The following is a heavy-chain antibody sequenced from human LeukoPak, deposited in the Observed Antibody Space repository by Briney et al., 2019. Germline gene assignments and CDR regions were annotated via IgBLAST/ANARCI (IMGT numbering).Heavy chain of an antibody. Sequence: SETLSLTCAVSGGSVSINNWWSWVRQPPGKGLEWIGKIYRDGTTNYNPSLRSRVTILVDKSRNQFSLKLNSVTAADTALYYCARTKLYCSGGSCYSSLDYWGQGTLVTVSS. CDR3: ARTKLYCSGGSCYSSLDY. J-gene: IGHJ4*02. CDR2: IYRDGTT. V-gene: IGHV4-4*02. D-gene: IGHD2-15*01. CDR1: GGSVSINNW.